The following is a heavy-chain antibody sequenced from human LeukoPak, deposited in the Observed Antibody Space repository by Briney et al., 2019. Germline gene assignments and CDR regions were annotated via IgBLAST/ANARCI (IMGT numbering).Heavy chain of an antibody. D-gene: IGHD5-12*01. V-gene: IGHV4-59*01. CDR2: IYYTGST. CDR1: GGSISTYY. CDR3: ARVPHWYSGYDCDY. Sequence: PSETLSLTCTVSGGSISTYYWSWIRQPPGKGLEWIGYIYYTGSTNYNPSLKSRVTMSVDTSKNQFSLKLSSVTAADTAVYYCARVPHWYSGYDCDYWGQGTLVTVSS. J-gene: IGHJ4*02.